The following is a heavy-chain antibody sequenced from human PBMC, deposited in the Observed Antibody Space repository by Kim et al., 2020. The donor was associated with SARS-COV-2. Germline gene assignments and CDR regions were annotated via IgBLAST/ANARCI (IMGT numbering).Heavy chain of an antibody. Sequence: ASVKVSCKASGYTFTGYYMHWVRQAPGQGLEWMGRINPNSGGTNYAQKFQGRVTMTRDTSISTAYMELSRLRSDDTAVYYCARDRVGWEAYYDFLNWFEPWGQRTLVTVSS. CDR1: GYTFTGYY. D-gene: IGHD3-3*01. J-gene: IGHJ5*02. V-gene: IGHV1-2*06. CDR2: INPNSGGT. CDR3: ARDRVGWEAYYDFLNWFEP.